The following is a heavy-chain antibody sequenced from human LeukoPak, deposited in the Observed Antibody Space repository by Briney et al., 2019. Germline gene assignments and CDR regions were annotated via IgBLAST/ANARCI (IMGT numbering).Heavy chain of an antibody. CDR1: GFIFSTYS. Sequence: GGSLRLSCAASGFIFSTYSMNWVRQAPGKGLEWVSAIISSSSYIYYADSVKGRFTISRDNAKNSLYLQMHSLRIEDTAVYYCARDLSGYDAFDIWGQGTMVTVSP. D-gene: IGHD3-22*01. J-gene: IGHJ3*02. CDR3: ARDLSGYDAFDI. V-gene: IGHV3-21*01. CDR2: IISSSSYI.